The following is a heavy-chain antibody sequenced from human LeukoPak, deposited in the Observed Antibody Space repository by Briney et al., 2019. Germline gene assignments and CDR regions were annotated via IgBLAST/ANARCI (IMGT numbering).Heavy chain of an antibody. D-gene: IGHD1-26*01. Sequence: SETLSLTCIVSGYSISSGYYWGWIRQPPGKGLEWIGTIYRSGSTYSNPSLRGRVTISVDTSKNQFSLKLSSVTAADTAVYYCARTGAGYYYYMDVWGKGTTVTVSS. J-gene: IGHJ6*03. V-gene: IGHV4-38-2*02. CDR3: ARTGAGYYYYMDV. CDR1: GYSISSGYY. CDR2: IYRSGST.